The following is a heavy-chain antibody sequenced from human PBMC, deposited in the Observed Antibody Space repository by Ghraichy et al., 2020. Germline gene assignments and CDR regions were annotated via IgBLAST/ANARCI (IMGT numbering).Heavy chain of an antibody. Sequence: SQTLSLTCTVSGYSISSGYYWGWIRQPPGKGLEWIGSIYHSGSTYYNPSLKSRVTISVDTSKNQFSLKLSSVTAADTAVYYCARVVKDDYVWGSYRYGDYWGQGTLVTVSS. D-gene: IGHD3-16*02. CDR1: GYSISSGYY. V-gene: IGHV4-38-2*02. J-gene: IGHJ4*02. CDR2: IYHSGST. CDR3: ARVVKDDYVWGSYRYGDY.